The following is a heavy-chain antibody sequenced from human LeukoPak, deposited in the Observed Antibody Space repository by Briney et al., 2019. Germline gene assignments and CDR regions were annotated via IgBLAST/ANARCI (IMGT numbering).Heavy chain of an antibody. V-gene: IGHV6-1*01. CDR3: ARDLVGPYYYDSSGYLD. D-gene: IGHD3-22*01. J-gene: IGHJ4*02. CDR1: GDSVSSNSAA. CDR2: TYYRSKWYN. Sequence: SQTLSLTFAISGDSVSSNSAAWNWIRQSPSRGLEWLGRTYYRSKWYNDYAVSVKSRITINPDTSKNQFSLQLNSVTPEDTAVYYCARDLVGPYYYDSSGYLDWGQGTLVTVSS.